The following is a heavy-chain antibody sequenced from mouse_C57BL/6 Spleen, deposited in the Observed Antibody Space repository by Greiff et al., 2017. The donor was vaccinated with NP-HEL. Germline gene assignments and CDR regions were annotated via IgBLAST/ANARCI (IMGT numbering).Heavy chain of an antibody. Sequence: EVHLVESGGGLVKPGGSLKLSCAASGFTFSDYGMHWVRQAPEKGLEWVAYISSGSSTIYYADTVKGRFTISRDNAKNTLFLQMTSLRSEDTAMYYCARDLYYYGSSYSFDYWGQGTTLTVSS. D-gene: IGHD1-1*01. V-gene: IGHV5-17*01. CDR1: GFTFSDYG. J-gene: IGHJ2*01. CDR3: ARDLYYYGSSYSFDY. CDR2: ISSGSSTI.